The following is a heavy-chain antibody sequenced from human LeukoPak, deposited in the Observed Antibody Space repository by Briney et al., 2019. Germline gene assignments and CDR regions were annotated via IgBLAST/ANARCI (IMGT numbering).Heavy chain of an antibody. CDR3: ARAPIGPRSSSWLFDY. CDR2: IYPGDSDT. V-gene: IGHV5-51*01. D-gene: IGHD6-13*01. J-gene: IGHJ4*02. CDR1: GYSFTSYW. Sequence: GESLKISCKGSGYSFTSYWIGWLRQMPGKGLEWMGIIYPGDSDTRYSPSFQGQVTISADKSISTAYLQWSSLKASDTAMYYCARAPIGPRSSSWLFDYWGQGTLVTVSS.